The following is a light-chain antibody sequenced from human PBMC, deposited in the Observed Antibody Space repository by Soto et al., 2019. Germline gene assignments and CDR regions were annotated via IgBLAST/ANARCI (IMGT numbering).Light chain of an antibody. CDR1: QSVSSN. CDR2: GAS. V-gene: IGKV3-15*01. J-gene: IGKJ1*01. Sequence: EIVMTQSPATLSVSPGERATLSCRASQSVSSNLAWYQQKPGQAPRLLIYGASTRATAIPARFSGSGSGTEFTLTISSLQSEDFAVYYCQQYGTWWTFGQGTKVEIK. CDR3: QQYGTWWT.